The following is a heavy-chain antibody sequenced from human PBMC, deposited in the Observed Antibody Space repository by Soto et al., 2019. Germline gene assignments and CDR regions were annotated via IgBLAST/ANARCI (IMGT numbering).Heavy chain of an antibody. CDR1: GFNFSSYG. Sequence: GGSLRLSCEASGFNFSSYGIHWVRQAPGKGLEWVAIIWNDGSNEYYADSVKGRFTISRDNSKNTVYLQVSKLRAEDTAVYFCARVKATLYRHYYFDYWGQGTPVTVSS. CDR3: ARVKATLYRHYYFDY. J-gene: IGHJ4*02. D-gene: IGHD5-12*01. V-gene: IGHV3-33*01. CDR2: IWNDGSNE.